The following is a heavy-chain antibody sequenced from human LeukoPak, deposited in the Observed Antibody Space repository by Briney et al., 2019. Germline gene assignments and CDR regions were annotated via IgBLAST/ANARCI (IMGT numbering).Heavy chain of an antibody. Sequence: GESPKISCEGSGYSFNNYWIVWVRQMPGEGLEWMGIIYPGDSDTRYSPSFQGLVTISVDKSISTAYLQWSSLKASDTAMYYCARRLTTATFDYWGQGTLVTVSS. CDR2: IYPGDSDT. J-gene: IGHJ4*02. V-gene: IGHV5-51*01. D-gene: IGHD4-11*01. CDR1: GYSFNNYW. CDR3: ARRLTTATFDY.